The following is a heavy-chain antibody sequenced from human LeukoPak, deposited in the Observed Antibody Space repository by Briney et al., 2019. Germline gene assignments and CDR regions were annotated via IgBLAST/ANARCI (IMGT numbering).Heavy chain of an antibody. CDR3: ARDFYGDYLLDY. Sequence: PSETLSLTCTVSGGSISSYYWSWIRQPPGKGLEWIGYIYYSGSTNYNPSLKSRVTISVDTSKNQFSLKLSSVTAADTAVYYCARDFYGDYLLDYWGQGTLVTVSS. V-gene: IGHV4-59*01. CDR2: IYYSGST. CDR1: GGSISSYY. J-gene: IGHJ4*02. D-gene: IGHD4-17*01.